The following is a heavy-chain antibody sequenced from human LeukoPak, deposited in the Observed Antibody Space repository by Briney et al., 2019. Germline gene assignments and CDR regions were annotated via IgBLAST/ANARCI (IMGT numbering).Heavy chain of an antibody. Sequence: LGGSLRLSCAASGFTFSSYAMSWVRQAPGKGLEWVSGISGSGGSTYYADSVKGRFTISRDTSNNTLYLQMNSLRAEDTAVYYCAKDQSYYDTSAYYDYWGQGTLVTVSS. D-gene: IGHD3-22*01. J-gene: IGHJ4*02. CDR2: ISGSGGST. V-gene: IGHV3-23*01. CDR1: GFTFSSYA. CDR3: AKDQSYYDTSAYYDY.